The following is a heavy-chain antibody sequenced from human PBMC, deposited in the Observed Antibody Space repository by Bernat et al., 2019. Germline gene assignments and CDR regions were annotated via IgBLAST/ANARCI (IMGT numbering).Heavy chain of an antibody. CDR3: ARHGYHYGDYSFLNGIDI. CDR2: INHSGST. V-gene: IGHV4-34*01. Sequence: QVQLQQWGAGLLKPSETLSLTCAVYGGSFSGYYWSWIRQPPGKGLEWIGEINHSGSTNYNPSLKSRVTISVDTSKNQFSLNLSSVTAADTAVYYCARHGYHYGDYSFLNGIDIWGQGTMVTVSS. D-gene: IGHD4-17*01. J-gene: IGHJ3*02. CDR1: GGSFSGYY.